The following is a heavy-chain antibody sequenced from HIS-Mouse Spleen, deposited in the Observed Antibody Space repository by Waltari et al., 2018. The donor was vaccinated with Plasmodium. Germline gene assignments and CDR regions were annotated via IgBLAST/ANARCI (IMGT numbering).Heavy chain of an antibody. Sequence: QVQLQQWGAGLLKPSENLSLTCAGSGGSFRGSYWSWIRQPPGKGLEWIGEINHSGSTNYNPSLKSRVTISVDTSKNQFSLKLSSVTAADTAVYYCARDPYYDYVGGTFDIWGQGTMVTVSS. D-gene: IGHD3-16*01. J-gene: IGHJ3*02. CDR1: GGSFRGSY. V-gene: IGHV4-34*01. CDR3: ARDPYYDYVGGTFDI. CDR2: INHSGST.